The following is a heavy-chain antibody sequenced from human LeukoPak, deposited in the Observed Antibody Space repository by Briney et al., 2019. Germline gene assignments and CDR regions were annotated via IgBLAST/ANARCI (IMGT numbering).Heavy chain of an antibody. CDR3: ARAAVTSSYYYYYYMDD. V-gene: IGHV3-48*01. D-gene: IGHD2-21*02. J-gene: IGHJ6*03. CDR2: ISSSSSTI. Sequence: GGSLRLSCAASGFTFSSYSMNWVRQAPGKGLEWVSYISSSSSTIYYADSVRGRFTISRDNAKNSLFLQMNSLRAEDTAVYYCARAAVTSSYYYYYYMDDWAKGSTVTVSS. CDR1: GFTFSSYS.